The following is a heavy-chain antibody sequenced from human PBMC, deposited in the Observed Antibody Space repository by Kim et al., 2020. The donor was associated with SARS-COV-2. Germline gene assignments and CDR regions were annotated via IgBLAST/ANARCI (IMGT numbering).Heavy chain of an antibody. CDR1: GYTFTSYA. D-gene: IGHD3-10*01. Sequence: ASVKVSCKASGYTFTSYAMHWVRQAPGQRLEWMGWINAGNGNTKYSQKFQGRVTITRDTSASTAYMELSSLRSEDTAVYYCARDPLRITMVRGVIISPEYNWFDPWGQGTLVTVSS. J-gene: IGHJ5*02. V-gene: IGHV1-3*01. CDR3: ARDPLRITMVRGVIISPEYNWFDP. CDR2: INAGNGNT.